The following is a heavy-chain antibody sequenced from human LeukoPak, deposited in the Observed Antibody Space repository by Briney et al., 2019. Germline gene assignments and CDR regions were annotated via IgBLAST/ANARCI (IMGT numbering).Heavy chain of an antibody. CDR2: IYTSGST. V-gene: IGHV4-4*07. CDR3: ARDVKSAAGTGDWFDP. D-gene: IGHD6-13*01. CDR1: GGSISSYY. J-gene: IGHJ5*02. Sequence: SETLSLTCTVSGGSISSYYWSWIRQPAGKGLEWIGRIYTSGSTNYNPSLKSRVTISVDTSKNQFSLKLSSVTAADTAVYYCARDVKSAAGTGDWFDPWGQGTLVTVSS.